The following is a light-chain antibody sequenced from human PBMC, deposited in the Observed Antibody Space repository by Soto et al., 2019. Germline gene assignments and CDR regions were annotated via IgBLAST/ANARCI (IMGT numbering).Light chain of an antibody. Sequence: QSVLTQPASVSGSPGQSITISCTGTSSDVGLYNYVSWYQQHPGQAPRLMIYEVTNRPSGVSNRFSGSKSGNTASLTISGLQTEDEADYYCSSKSSRSPPYVLGTGTKVTVL. J-gene: IGLJ1*01. CDR2: EVT. V-gene: IGLV2-14*01. CDR3: SSKSSRSPPYV. CDR1: SSDVGLYNY.